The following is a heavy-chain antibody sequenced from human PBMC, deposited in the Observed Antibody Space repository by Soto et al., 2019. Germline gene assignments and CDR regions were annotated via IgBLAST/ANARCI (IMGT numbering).Heavy chain of an antibody. CDR3: ARVRLGRYFDI. V-gene: IGHV1-69*13. CDR1: GVTFSSYA. Sequence: ASVKVSCKASGVTFSSYAISWVRQAPGQGLEWMGGIIPIFGTANYAQKFQGRVTITADESTSTAYMELSSLRSEDTAVYYCARVRLGRYFDIWGQGTMVTVSS. J-gene: IGHJ3*02. CDR2: IIPIFGTA. D-gene: IGHD3-16*01.